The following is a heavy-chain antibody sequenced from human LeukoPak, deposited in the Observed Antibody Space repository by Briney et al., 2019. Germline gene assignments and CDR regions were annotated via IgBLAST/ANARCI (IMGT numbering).Heavy chain of an antibody. Sequence: SETLSLTCAVYGGSFSGYYWSWIRQPPGKGLEWIGEINHSGSTNYNPSLKSRVTISVDTSKNQFSLKLSSVTAADTAVYYCAKAAVVTPEYWGQGTLVTVSS. D-gene: IGHD3-22*01. CDR1: GGSFSGYY. J-gene: IGHJ4*02. CDR2: INHSGST. V-gene: IGHV4-34*01. CDR3: AKAAVVTPEY.